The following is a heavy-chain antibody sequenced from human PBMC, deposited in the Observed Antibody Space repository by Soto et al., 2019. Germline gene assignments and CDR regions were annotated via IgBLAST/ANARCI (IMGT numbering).Heavy chain of an antibody. Sequence: QVQLVESGGGVVQPGRSLRLSCAASGFTFSSYGMHWVRQAPGKGLEWVAVIWYDGSNKYYADSVKGRFTISRDNSKNKLYQQMNSLRAEDTAVYYCARDAGTIGAAGTEFDYWGQGTLVTVSS. CDR2: IWYDGSNK. J-gene: IGHJ4*02. CDR3: ARDAGTIGAAGTEFDY. V-gene: IGHV3-33*01. CDR1: GFTFSSYG. D-gene: IGHD6-13*01.